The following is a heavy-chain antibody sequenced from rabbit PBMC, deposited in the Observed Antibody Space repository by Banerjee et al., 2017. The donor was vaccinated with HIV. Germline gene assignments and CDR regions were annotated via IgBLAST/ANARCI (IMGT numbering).Heavy chain of an antibody. J-gene: IGHJ4*01. V-gene: IGHV1S40*01. D-gene: IGHD4-1*01. CDR2: IDVGSSGST. CDR3: ARDLAGVIGWNFNF. CDR1: GFTLNSDW. Sequence: QSLEESGGDLVKPGASLTLTCTASGFTLNSDWMCWVRQAPGKGLEWIACIDVGSSGSTYYASWAKGRFTISKTSSTTVTLKMTSLTAADTATYFCARDLAGVIGWNFNFWGPGTLVTVS.